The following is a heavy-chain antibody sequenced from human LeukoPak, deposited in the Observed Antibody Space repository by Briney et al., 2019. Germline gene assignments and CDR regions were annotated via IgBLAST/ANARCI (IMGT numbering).Heavy chain of an antibody. J-gene: IGHJ4*02. CDR1: GFTLSSYA. V-gene: IGHV3-23*01. CDR2: ISGSGGST. Sequence: GASLRLSCAASGFTLSSYAMSWVRQAPGKGLEWVSAISGSGGSTYYADSVKGRFTISRDNSKNTLYLKMNSLSAEDTAVYYCAKDLDCSSTSCDRDYWGQGTLVTVSS. CDR3: AKDLDCSSTSCDRDY. D-gene: IGHD2-2*02.